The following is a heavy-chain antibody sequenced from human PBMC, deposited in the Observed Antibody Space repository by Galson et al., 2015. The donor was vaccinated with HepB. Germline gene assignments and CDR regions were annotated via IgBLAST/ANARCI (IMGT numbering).Heavy chain of an antibody. V-gene: IGHV3-53*01. CDR2: IYSGGST. J-gene: IGHJ3*02. CDR1: GFTVSSNY. D-gene: IGHD1-26*01. CDR3: ARDLTRPYSGSYYVAFDI. Sequence: SLRLSCAASGFTVSSNYMSWVRQAPGKGLEWVSVIYSGGSTYYADSVKGRFTISRDNSKNTLYLQMNSLRAEDTAVYYCARDLTRPYSGSYYVAFDIWGQGTMVTVSS.